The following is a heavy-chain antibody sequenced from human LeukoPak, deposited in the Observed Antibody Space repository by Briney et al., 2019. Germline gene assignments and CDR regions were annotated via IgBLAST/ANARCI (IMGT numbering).Heavy chain of an antibody. D-gene: IGHD3-9*01. CDR3: ARSTSSEYDIYHFDY. V-gene: IGHV3-33*01. CDR1: GFTFSSSG. Sequence: GRSLRLSCAASGFTFSSSGMHWVRQAPGKGLEWVAFIWYDGNNKYYADSVKGRFTISRDNSKNTLYLQMNSLRAEDTAVYYCARSTSSEYDIYHFDYWGQGTLVTVSS. CDR2: IWYDGNNK. J-gene: IGHJ4*02.